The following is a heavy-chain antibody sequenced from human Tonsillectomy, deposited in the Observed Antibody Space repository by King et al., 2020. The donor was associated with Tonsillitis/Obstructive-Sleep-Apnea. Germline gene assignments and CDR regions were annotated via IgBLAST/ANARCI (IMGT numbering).Heavy chain of an antibody. Sequence: TLKESGPTLVKPTQTLTLTCTFSGFSLSTTGVGVGWIRQPPGKALEWLVLIYWDDDKRYSPSLRRRLTITKDTSKNQVVLTMTNMDPVDTGPYYCAHRRGYRRGFDHWGQGTLVTVLS. CDR3: AHRRGYRRGFDH. CDR1: GFSLSTTGVG. CDR2: IYWDDDK. J-gene: IGHJ4*02. D-gene: IGHD5-18*01. V-gene: IGHV2-5*02.